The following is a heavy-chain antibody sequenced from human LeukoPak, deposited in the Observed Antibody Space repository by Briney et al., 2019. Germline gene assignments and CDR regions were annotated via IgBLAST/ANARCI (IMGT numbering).Heavy chain of an antibody. V-gene: IGHV3-20*04. Sequence: GGSLRLSCAASGFTFDDYGMSWVRQAPGKGLEWVSGINWNGGSTGYADSGKGRFTISRDNAKNSLYLQMNSLRAEDTALYYCARGGWWELTSGGAFDIWGQGTMVTVSS. CDR2: INWNGGST. D-gene: IGHD1-26*01. CDR1: GFTFDDYG. CDR3: ARGGWWELTSGGAFDI. J-gene: IGHJ3*02.